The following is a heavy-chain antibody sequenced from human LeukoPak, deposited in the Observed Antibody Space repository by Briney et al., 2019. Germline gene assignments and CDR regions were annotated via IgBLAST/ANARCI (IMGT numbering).Heavy chain of an antibody. Sequence: SETLSLTCTVSGGSISSSSYYWGWIRQPPGKGLEWIGSIYYSGSTYYNPSLKSRVTISVDTSKNQFSLKLSSVTAADTAVYYCARDISTGSGSPPGIGYFDYWGRGTLVTVSS. D-gene: IGHD1-26*01. CDR3: ARDISTGSGSPPGIGYFDY. CDR1: GGSISSSSYY. CDR2: IYYSGST. J-gene: IGHJ4*02. V-gene: IGHV4-39*07.